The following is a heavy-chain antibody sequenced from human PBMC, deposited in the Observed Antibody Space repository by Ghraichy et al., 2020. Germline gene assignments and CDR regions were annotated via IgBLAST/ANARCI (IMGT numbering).Heavy chain of an antibody. CDR2: ISSSSSYI. J-gene: IGHJ6*02. CDR1: GFTFSSYS. V-gene: IGHV3-21*01. D-gene: IGHD2-2*01. Sequence: GSLRLSCAASGFTFSSYSMNWVRQAPGKGLEWVSSISSSSSYIYYADSVKGRFTISRDNAKNSLYLQMNSLRAEDTAVYYCARDMGDVVVPGDGMDVWGQGTTVTVSS. CDR3: ARDMGDVVVPGDGMDV.